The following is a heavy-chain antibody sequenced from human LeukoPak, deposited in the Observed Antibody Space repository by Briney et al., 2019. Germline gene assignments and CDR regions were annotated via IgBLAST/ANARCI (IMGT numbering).Heavy chain of an antibody. CDR3: ARDWGLSAIFDY. CDR2: INPNSGGT. V-gene: IGHV1-2*02. D-gene: IGHD3-16*01. Sequence: ASVKVSCKASGYTFTGYYIHWVRQAPGQGLEWMGWINPNSGGTNYAQKFQGRVAMTRDTSISTAYMELSRLRSDDTAVYYCARDWGLSAIFDYWGQGTLVTVSS. J-gene: IGHJ4*02. CDR1: GYTFTGYY.